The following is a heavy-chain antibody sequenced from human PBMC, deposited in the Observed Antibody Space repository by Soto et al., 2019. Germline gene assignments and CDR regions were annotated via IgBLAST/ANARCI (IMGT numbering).Heavy chain of an antibody. Sequence: QLQLQESGPGLVKPSETLSLTCTVSGCSVSSSSYYWGWIRQPPGKGLERIGSIYYSGSTYYNTSLKSRVTITVDTSKNQVSLKLSSVTAADTAVYYCGGDRPSFFGVATCNWFDPWGQGTLVTVSS. CDR1: GCSVSSSSYY. CDR3: GGDRPSFFGVATCNWFDP. V-gene: IGHV4-39*01. CDR2: IYYSGST. D-gene: IGHD3-3*01. J-gene: IGHJ5*02.